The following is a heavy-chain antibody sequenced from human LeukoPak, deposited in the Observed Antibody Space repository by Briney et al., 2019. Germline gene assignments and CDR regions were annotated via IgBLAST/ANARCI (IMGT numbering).Heavy chain of an antibody. V-gene: IGHV3-48*03. CDR1: VFSFRSYE. D-gene: IGHD6-13*01. CDR3: ARDCSKYYFDY. Sequence: PGWSLPLSRLACVFSFRSYEMNWARQAAAKGRDWVSYIGSSGTTAYYADSVKGRFTISRDNAKNPLYLQMNSLRAEDTAVYYCARDCSKYYFDYWRQGTLVTVSS. J-gene: IGHJ4*02. CDR2: IGSSGTTA.